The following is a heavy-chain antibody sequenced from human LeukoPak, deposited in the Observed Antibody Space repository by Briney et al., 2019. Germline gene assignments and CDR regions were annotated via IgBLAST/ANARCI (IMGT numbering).Heavy chain of an antibody. CDR1: GYRFTSYS. V-gene: IGHV5-10-1*01. Sequence: GESLRISCQGSGYRFTSYSISWVRQMHGKGRGGMGRIDPSDSYTNYSPSFQGHVTISADKTISTAYLQWSSLKASDTAMYYCARSRLLWFGEAIGFDYWGQGTLVTVSS. CDR3: ARSRLLWFGEAIGFDY. D-gene: IGHD3-10*01. CDR2: IDPSDSYT. J-gene: IGHJ4*02.